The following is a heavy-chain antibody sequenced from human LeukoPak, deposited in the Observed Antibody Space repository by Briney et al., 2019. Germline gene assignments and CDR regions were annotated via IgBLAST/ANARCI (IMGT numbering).Heavy chain of an antibody. J-gene: IGHJ4*02. Sequence: PSQTLSLTCTVSGGSISSGGYYWSWIRQHPGKGLEWIGYIYYSGSTYYNPSLKSRVTISVDTSKSQFSLKLSSVTAADTAVYYCARNTAMVPFDYWGQGTLVTVSS. CDR3: ARNTAMVPFDY. CDR1: GGSISSGGYY. V-gene: IGHV4-31*03. D-gene: IGHD5-18*01. CDR2: IYYSGST.